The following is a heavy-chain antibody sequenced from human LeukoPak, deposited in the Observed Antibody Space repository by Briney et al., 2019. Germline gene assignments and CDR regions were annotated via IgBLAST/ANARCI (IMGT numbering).Heavy chain of an antibody. Sequence: ASVKVSCKASGYSFTSYGITWVRQAPGKGLEWMGGFDPEHGETIYAQKFQGRVIMTEDTSTDTAYMELSGLRSEDTAVYYCATGRLYYDRRGYYENDAFDLWGHGTRVTVTS. V-gene: IGHV1-24*01. J-gene: IGHJ3*01. CDR1: GYSFTSYG. CDR2: FDPEHGET. CDR3: ATGRLYYDRRGYYENDAFDL. D-gene: IGHD3-22*01.